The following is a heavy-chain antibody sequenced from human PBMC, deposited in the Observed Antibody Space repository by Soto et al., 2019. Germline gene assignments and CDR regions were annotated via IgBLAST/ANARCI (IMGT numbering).Heavy chain of an antibody. J-gene: IGHJ4*02. CDR1: GGSFNYYY. CDR2: INHSGIT. Sequence: SETLSLTCGVYGGSFNYYYWNWIRQPLGKGLEWIGEINHSGITNYNPSLKSRVTISVDTSKNQFSLRLSSVTAADTAVYYCARDIGRASRTYYSVAHYWGQGTLVTVSS. D-gene: IGHD3-10*01. V-gene: IGHV4-34*01. CDR3: ARDIGRASRTYYSVAHY.